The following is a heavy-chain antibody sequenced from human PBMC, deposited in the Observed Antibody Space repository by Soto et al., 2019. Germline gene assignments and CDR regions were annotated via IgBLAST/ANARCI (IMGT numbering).Heavy chain of an antibody. CDR2: ISAYNGNT. D-gene: IGHD6-19*01. CDR3: ARVGAVAVAGRFDY. V-gene: IGHV1-18*01. Sequence: ASVKVSCKASGYTFTSYGISWVRQAPGQGLEWMGWISAYNGNTNYAQKLQGRVTMTTDTSTSTAYMVLRSLRSDDTAVYYCARVGAVAVAGRFDYWGQGTLVTVSS. CDR1: GYTFTSYG. J-gene: IGHJ4*02.